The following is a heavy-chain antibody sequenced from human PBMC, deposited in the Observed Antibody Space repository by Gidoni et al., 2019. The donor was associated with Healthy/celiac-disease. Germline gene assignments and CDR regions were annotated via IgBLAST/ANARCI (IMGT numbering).Heavy chain of an antibody. CDR1: GDSVTSYG. J-gene: IGHJ2*01. CDR3: ARHSGIAVAGSYGYFDL. V-gene: IGHV5-10-1*03. Sequence: EVQLVQSGAEVKKPGESLRISCKGSGDSVTSYGFSWVRQLPGKGLEWMGRIDPSASYTNSSPSFQGHVTISADKSISTAYLQWSSLKASDTAMYYCARHSGIAVAGSYGYFDLWGRGTLVTVSS. D-gene: IGHD6-19*01. CDR2: IDPSASYT.